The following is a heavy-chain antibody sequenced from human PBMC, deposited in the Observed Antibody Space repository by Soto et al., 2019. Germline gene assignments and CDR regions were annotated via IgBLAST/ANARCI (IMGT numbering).Heavy chain of an antibody. V-gene: IGHV3-30*18. CDR1: GFTFSSYG. CDR3: AKDRGRYCSGGSCYSLDY. Sequence: QVQLVESGGGVVQPGRSLRLSCAASGFTFSSYGMHWVRQAPGKGLEGVAVISYDGSNKYYADSVKGRFTISRDNSKNTLYLQMNSLRAEDTAVYYCAKDRGRYCSGGSCYSLDYWGQGTLVTVSS. J-gene: IGHJ4*02. D-gene: IGHD2-15*01. CDR2: ISYDGSNK.